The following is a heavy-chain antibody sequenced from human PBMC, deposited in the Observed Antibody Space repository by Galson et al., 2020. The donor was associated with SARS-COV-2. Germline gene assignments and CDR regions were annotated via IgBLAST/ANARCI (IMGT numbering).Heavy chain of an antibody. Sequence: GESLKISCAVSGFTFSSYTMNWVRQAPGKGLECVSAISSNSDYIYNADSVKGRFTISRDNGKNSLYLQMNSLRAEDTAVYYCAGDASRAMFAMDVWGQGTTVTGSS. V-gene: IGHV3-21*01. CDR1: GFTFSSYT. CDR3: AGDASRAMFAMDV. CDR2: ISSNSDYI. J-gene: IGHJ6*01. D-gene: IGHD3-10*02.